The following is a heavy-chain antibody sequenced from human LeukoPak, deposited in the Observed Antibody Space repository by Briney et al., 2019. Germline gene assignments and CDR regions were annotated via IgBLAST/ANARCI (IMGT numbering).Heavy chain of an antibody. D-gene: IGHD6-19*01. J-gene: IGHJ4*02. CDR2: INSDGTST. Sequence: PGGSLRLSCAASGFSFSSYWMHWVRQAPGKGLVWVSRINSDGTSTTYADSVKGRFTISRDNAKNTLFLQMNSLRAEDTAVYYCVRVMWGAVAGPGANDYWGQGTLVTVSS. CDR1: GFSFSSYW. CDR3: VRVMWGAVAGPGANDY. V-gene: IGHV3-74*03.